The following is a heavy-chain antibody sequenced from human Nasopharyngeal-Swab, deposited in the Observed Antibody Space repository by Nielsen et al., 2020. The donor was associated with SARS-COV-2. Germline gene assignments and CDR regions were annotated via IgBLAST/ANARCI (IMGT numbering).Heavy chain of an antibody. CDR2: IKQDGSEK. CDR1: GFTFSSYW. V-gene: IGHV3-7*01. CDR3: AKDCDYSNSRVRFMDACMDV. J-gene: IGHJ6*03. D-gene: IGHD4-11*01. Sequence: GGSLRLSCAASGFTFSSYWMSWVRQAPGKGLEWVANIKQDGSEKYYVDSVKGRFTISRDNAKNSLYLQMNSLRAEDTAVYYCAKDCDYSNSRVRFMDACMDVWGKGTTVTVSS.